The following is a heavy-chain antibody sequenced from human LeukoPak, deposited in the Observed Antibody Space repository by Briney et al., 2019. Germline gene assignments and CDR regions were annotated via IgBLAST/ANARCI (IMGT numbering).Heavy chain of an antibody. V-gene: IGHV4-59*01. D-gene: IGHD3-22*01. CDR2: IYYSGSI. J-gene: IGHJ4*02. Sequence: SETLSLTCTVSGASISSYYWSWIRQPPGKGLEWIGDIYYSGSIKYNPSLKRRVTMSVDTSKNQFSLKLSSVTAADTAIYYCARENPSGYYNRPIDYWGQGTLVTVSS. CDR1: GASISSYY. CDR3: ARENPSGYYNRPIDY.